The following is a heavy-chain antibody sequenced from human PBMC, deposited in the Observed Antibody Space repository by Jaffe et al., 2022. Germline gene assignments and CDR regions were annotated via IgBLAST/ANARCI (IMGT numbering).Heavy chain of an antibody. CDR2: ISWNSGSI. Sequence: EVQLVESGGGLVQPGRSLRLSCAASGFTFDDYAMHWVRQAPGKGLEWVSGISWNSGSIGYADSVKGRFTISRDNAKNSLYLQMNSLRAEDTALYYCAKTVLTGYYPYYFDYWGQGTLVTVSS. D-gene: IGHD3-9*01. V-gene: IGHV3-9*01. CDR3: AKTVLTGYYPYYFDY. J-gene: IGHJ4*02. CDR1: GFTFDDYA.